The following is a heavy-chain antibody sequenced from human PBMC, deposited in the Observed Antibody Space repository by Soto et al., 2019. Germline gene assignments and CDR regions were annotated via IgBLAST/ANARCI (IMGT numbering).Heavy chain of an antibody. Sequence: ASVKVSCKASGYTFTSYSMHWVRQAPGQRLEWMGWINAGNGNTNYAQKFQGRVTITGDESATTAYMELSSLRSDDTAVYYCAKDGGREGYFGNWFDPWGQGTLVTVSS. CDR1: GYTFTSYS. J-gene: IGHJ5*02. CDR3: AKDGGREGYFGNWFDP. D-gene: IGHD2-15*01. CDR2: INAGNGNT. V-gene: IGHV1-3*01.